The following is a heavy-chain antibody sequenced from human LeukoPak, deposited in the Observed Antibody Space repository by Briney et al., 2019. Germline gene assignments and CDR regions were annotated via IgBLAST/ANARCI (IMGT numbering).Heavy chain of an antibody. V-gene: IGHV3-7*01. CDR1: GFAFSSYW. Sequence: GGSLRLSCGASGFAFSSYWMTWLRQAPGKGLEFVANIEPAGSATYYADSVKGRFTISRDNTKNLWYLQMNSLTAEDSAVYHCGRFGYVSAVDPWGQGALVTVSS. CDR2: IEPAGSAT. CDR3: GRFGYVSAVDP. D-gene: IGHD2-15*01. J-gene: IGHJ5*02.